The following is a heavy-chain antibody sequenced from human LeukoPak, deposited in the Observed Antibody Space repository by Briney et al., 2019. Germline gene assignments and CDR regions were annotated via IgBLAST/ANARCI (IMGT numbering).Heavy chain of an antibody. V-gene: IGHV4-38-2*01. CDR1: GYSISSGYY. J-gene: IGHJ4*02. CDR3: ARGPTVEYFDH. CDR2: IYHSGST. D-gene: IGHD4-23*01. Sequence: SETLSLTCAVSGYSISSGYYWGWIRQPPGKGLEWIGSIYHSGSTSYNASLKSRVTISIDMSKNPFSLRLNSVTAADTAVYYCARGPTVEYFDHWGQGTLVTVSS.